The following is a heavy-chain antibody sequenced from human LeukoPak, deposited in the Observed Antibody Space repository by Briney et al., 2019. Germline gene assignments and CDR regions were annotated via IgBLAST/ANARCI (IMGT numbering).Heavy chain of an antibody. D-gene: IGHD3-3*01. V-gene: IGHV3-30*02. CDR3: ARVLSRITIFGVVIIRSFDY. CDR1: GFSFSSYG. CDR2: IRIDGSDK. Sequence: GGSLRLSCAASGFSFSSYGMHWVRQAPGKGLEWVAFIRIDGSDKYYADSVQGRFTISRDDSRDTLYLEMNSLRAEDTAVYYCARVLSRITIFGVVIIRSFDYWGQGTLVTVSS. J-gene: IGHJ4*02.